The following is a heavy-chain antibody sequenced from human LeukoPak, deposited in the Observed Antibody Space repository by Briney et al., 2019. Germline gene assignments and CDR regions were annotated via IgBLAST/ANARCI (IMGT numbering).Heavy chain of an antibody. D-gene: IGHD4-23*01. Sequence: ASVKVSCKASGYTLTNSNITWVRQAPGQGLEWMGWINTYKGDTLYAQKFQGRVTMTADTSTNTAYMELRSLRFDDTAVYYCAREFGHCYGDNCFYFFDTWGQGFRVTVSS. CDR2: INTYKGDT. V-gene: IGHV1-18*01. CDR1: GYTLTNSN. CDR3: AREFGHCYGDNCFYFFDT. J-gene: IGHJ4*02.